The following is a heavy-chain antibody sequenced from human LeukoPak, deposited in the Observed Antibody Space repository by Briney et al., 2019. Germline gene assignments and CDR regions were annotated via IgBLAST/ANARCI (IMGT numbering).Heavy chain of an antibody. CDR2: IYYSGST. J-gene: IGHJ3*02. D-gene: IGHD1-26*01. V-gene: IGHV4-30-4*01. CDR3: ASYPPTIGNAFDI. Sequence: SQTLSLTCTVSGGSISRGDYYWSWIRQPPGKALEWIGYIYYSGSTYYNPSLKSRVTISVDTSKNQFSLKLSSVTAADTAVYYCASYPPTIGNAFDIWGQGTMVTVSS. CDR1: GGSISRGDYY.